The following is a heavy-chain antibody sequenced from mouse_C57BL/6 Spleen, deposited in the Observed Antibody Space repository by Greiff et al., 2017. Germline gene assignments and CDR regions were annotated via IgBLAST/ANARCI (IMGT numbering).Heavy chain of an antibody. D-gene: IGHD2-5*01. V-gene: IGHV1-82*01. CDR3: ARGYYSNYFDY. CDR2: IYPGDGDT. J-gene: IGHJ2*01. Sequence: QVQLQQSGPELVKPGASVQISCKASGYAFSSSWMNWLKQRPGKGLEWIGRIYPGDGDTNYNGKFKGKATLTADKSSSTAYMQLSSLTSEDSAVYFCARGYYSNYFDYWGQGTTLTVSS. CDR1: GYAFSSSW.